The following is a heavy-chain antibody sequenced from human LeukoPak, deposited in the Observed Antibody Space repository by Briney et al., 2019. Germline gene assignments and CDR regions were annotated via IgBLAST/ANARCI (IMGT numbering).Heavy chain of an antibody. V-gene: IGHV5-51*01. CDR1: GYSFTNSW. J-gene: IGHJ6*02. Sequence: KFGESLKISCKGSGYSFTNSWIGWVRQMPGKGLEWMGIIYPSDSDTRYSPSFQGQVTISADKSISTAYLQWSSLKASDTAMYYCASGNSWPRGYYGMDVWGQGTTVTVSS. CDR2: IYPSDSDT. CDR3: ASGNSWPRGYYGMDV. D-gene: IGHD6-13*01.